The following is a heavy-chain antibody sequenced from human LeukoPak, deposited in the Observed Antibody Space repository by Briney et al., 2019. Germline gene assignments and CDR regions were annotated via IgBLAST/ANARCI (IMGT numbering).Heavy chain of an antibody. CDR3: ARHGYYYYYMDV. V-gene: IGHV4-39*01. J-gene: IGHJ6*03. CDR2: IYSSGST. CDR1: GASISSGSNY. Sequence: SETLSLTCNVSGASISSGSNYWGWIRQSPGKTLEWIGSIYSSGSTYYNPSLKSRVTISVDTSKNQFSLRLSSVTAADTAVYYCARHGYYYYYMDVWGKGTTVTISS.